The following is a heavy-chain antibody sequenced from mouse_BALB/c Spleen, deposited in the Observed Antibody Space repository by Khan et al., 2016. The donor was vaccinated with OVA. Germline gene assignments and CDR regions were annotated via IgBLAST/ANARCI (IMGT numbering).Heavy chain of an antibody. CDR2: INTGSDNA. J-gene: IGHJ2*02. Sequence: QVQLQQSGPELVKPGASVKMSCKASGYTFTYYGITWVKQSTGKGLEWVGAINTGSDNAYYHESVKGKATLTADKSSNTTHMQLSSLTSEDSSVYSCAIGDGDSVYFDYWGQGTSLTGSS. D-gene: IGHD2-13*01. CDR1: GYTFTYYG. CDR3: AIGDGDSVYFDY. V-gene: IGHV1-77*01.